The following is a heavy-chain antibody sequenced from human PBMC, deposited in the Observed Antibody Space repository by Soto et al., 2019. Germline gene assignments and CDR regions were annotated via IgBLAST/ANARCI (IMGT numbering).Heavy chain of an antibody. CDR3: AKDGDVAAAGYYFDY. J-gene: IGHJ4*02. CDR1: GLTFSNHG. Sequence: PGGSLRLSCAASGLTFSNHGMHWVRQAPGKGLEWVAVISYGGTDKYHADSVKGRFTISRDNSKNTLYLQMNSLRVEDTAIYYCAKDGDVAAAGYYFDYWGQGTLVTVSS. CDR2: ISYGGTDK. D-gene: IGHD6-13*01. V-gene: IGHV3-30*18.